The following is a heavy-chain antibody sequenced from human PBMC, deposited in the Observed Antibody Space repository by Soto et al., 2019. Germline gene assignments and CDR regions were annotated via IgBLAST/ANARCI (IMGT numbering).Heavy chain of an antibody. CDR1: GFAFSSYS. Sequence: GGSLRLSCAASGFAFSSYSMNWVRQAPGKGLEWVPYISSSSSTIYYADSVKGRFTISRDNAKNSLYLQMNSLRDEDTAVYYCARQAYCGGDCYSGPYYFDYWGQGTLVTVSS. J-gene: IGHJ4*02. CDR2: ISSSSSTI. V-gene: IGHV3-48*02. D-gene: IGHD2-21*02. CDR3: ARQAYCGGDCYSGPYYFDY.